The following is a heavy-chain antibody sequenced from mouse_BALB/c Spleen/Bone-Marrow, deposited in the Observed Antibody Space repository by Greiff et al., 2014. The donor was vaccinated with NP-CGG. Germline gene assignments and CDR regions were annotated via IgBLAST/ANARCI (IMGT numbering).Heavy chain of an antibody. D-gene: IGHD1-1*01. CDR3: ARPFTTVVATVFAY. Sequence: DVQLVESGGDLVKPGGSLKLSCAASGFSFSGYGMSWVRQTPDKRLEWAATIGVGGTYTYYPDSVKGRFTISRDNAKNTLYLRMSSLKSEDTAMYYCARPFTTVVATVFAYWGQGTLVTVSA. CDR1: GFSFSGYG. J-gene: IGHJ3*01. CDR2: IGVGGTYT. V-gene: IGHV5-6*01.